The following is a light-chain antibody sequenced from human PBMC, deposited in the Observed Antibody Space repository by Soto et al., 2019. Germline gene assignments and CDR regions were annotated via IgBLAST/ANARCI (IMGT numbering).Light chain of an antibody. V-gene: IGLV2-14*01. J-gene: IGLJ2*01. Sequence: QSALTQPASVSGSPGQSITISCTGTSSDVGGYNYVSWYQQHPGKAPKLMIYDVSNRPSGVSNRFSGSKSGNTASLTISGLQAEDEADYYCSSYISRSTLVVFGGGTKQTVL. CDR3: SSYISRSTLVV. CDR2: DVS. CDR1: SSDVGGYNY.